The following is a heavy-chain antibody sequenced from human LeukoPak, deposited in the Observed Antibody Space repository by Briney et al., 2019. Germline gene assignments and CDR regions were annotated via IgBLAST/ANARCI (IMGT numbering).Heavy chain of an antibody. Sequence: GGTLRLSCAASGFTFNTYGMNWVRQAPGKGLEWVAFIRYDGSNKYYADSVKGRFTISRDNSKNTLYLQMNSLRAEDTAVYYCARDSDHVRDYWGQGTLVTVSS. CDR3: ARDSDHVRDY. CDR1: GFTFNTYG. D-gene: IGHD3-10*01. V-gene: IGHV3-30*02. J-gene: IGHJ4*02. CDR2: IRYDGSNK.